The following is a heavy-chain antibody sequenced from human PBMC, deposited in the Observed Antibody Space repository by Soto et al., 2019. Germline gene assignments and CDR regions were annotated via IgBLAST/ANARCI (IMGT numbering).Heavy chain of an antibody. Sequence: ETLSLTCTVAGVRISSYYWSWIRQPAGKGLEWIGRIYTSGSTNYNPSLKSRVTMSVDTSKNQFSLKLSSVTAAYTAVYYCARDRGYYDSSGPSWGQGTMVTVSS. CDR1: GVRISSYY. CDR2: IYTSGST. V-gene: IGHV4-4*07. D-gene: IGHD3-22*01. J-gene: IGHJ3*01. CDR3: ARDRGYYDSSGPS.